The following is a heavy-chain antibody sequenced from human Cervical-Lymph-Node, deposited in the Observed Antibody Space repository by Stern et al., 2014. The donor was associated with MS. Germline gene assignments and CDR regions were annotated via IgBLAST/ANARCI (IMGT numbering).Heavy chain of an antibody. J-gene: IGHJ4*02. D-gene: IGHD2-15*01. CDR1: GYTFTSYS. CDR2: ISAYNGNT. CDR3: ARDDGGFCTGGTCSNY. V-gene: IGHV1-18*01. Sequence: QVQLVQSGAEVKKPGASVKVSCKASGYTFTSYSISWGRQAPGQGLERMGWISAYNGNTNYAQKLQGRVTMTTDTSTSTAYMELRSLGSDDSAVYYCARDDGGFCTGGTCSNYWGQGTLVTVSS.